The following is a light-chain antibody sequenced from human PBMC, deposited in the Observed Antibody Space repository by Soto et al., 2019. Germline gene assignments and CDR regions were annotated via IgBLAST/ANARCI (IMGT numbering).Light chain of an antibody. CDR2: DAS. CDR1: QSISSW. Sequence: DIQMTQSPSTLSASVGDRVTITCRASQSISSWLAWYQQKPGKAPKVLIYDASSLESGVPSRFSGSGSGTEFSLTIISLQPDDFATYYCQQYNHYWTFGQGTRVEIK. V-gene: IGKV1-5*01. J-gene: IGKJ1*01. CDR3: QQYNHYWT.